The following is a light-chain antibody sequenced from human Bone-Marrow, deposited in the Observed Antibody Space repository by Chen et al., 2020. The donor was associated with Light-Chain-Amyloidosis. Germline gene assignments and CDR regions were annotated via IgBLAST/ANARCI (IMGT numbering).Light chain of an antibody. CDR3: QQYYSPPIT. J-gene: IGKJ5*01. CDR2: GAS. CDR1: QTVLHRFDNKNN. V-gene: IGKV4-1*01. Sequence: IVIIQFSDSLAVSLVQTANINCKSSQTVLHRFDNKNNVAWYQQKPGQPPKLLLYGASTRDSGVPDRFSGSGSGTDFTLTISRLQAEDVAVYHCQQYYSPPITFGQGTRLEIK.